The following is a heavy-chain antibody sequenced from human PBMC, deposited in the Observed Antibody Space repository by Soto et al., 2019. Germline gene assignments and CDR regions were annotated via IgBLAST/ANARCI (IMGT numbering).Heavy chain of an antibody. CDR2: IYYSGST. D-gene: IGHD3-3*01. V-gene: IGHV4-59*01. Sequence: WTWIRQPPGKGLEWIGFIYYSGSTDYNPSLKSRVTISADTSKNQFSLKLRSVTAADTAVYYCARGLPIFGVVTSPYYFDYWGQGTLVTVSS. CDR3: ARGLPIFGVVTSPYYFDY. J-gene: IGHJ4*02.